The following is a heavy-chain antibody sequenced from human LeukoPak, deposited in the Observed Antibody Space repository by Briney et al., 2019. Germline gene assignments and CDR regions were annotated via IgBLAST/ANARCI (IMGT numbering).Heavy chain of an antibody. V-gene: IGHV1-2*02. Sequence: ASVKVSCKASGYTFTAYYIHWVRQAPGQGLEWMGWFNPNSGGTNYAQEFQGRVTMTRDMSISTAYMELSRLRSDDTAVYYCAREYYFDNSGYYGVGGYWGQGTLVTVSS. J-gene: IGHJ4*02. D-gene: IGHD3-22*01. CDR2: FNPNSGGT. CDR3: AREYYFDNSGYYGVGGY. CDR1: GYTFTAYY.